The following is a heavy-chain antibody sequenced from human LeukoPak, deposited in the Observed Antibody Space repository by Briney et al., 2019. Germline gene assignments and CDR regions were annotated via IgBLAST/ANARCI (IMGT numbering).Heavy chain of an antibody. J-gene: IGHJ4*02. V-gene: IGHV4-59*08. Sequence: PSETLSLTCTVSGGSISSYYWSWIRQPPGKGLEWIGYIYYSGSTNYNPSLKSRVTISVDTSKNQFSLKLSSVTAADTAVYYCARVTSLERVLFDYWGQGTLVTVSS. CDR3: ARVTSLERVLFDY. D-gene: IGHD5-24*01. CDR1: GGSISSYY. CDR2: IYYSGST.